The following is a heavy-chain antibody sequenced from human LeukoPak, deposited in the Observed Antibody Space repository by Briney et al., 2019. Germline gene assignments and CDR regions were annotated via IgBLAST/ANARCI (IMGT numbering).Heavy chain of an antibody. D-gene: IGHD3-3*01. J-gene: IGHJ4*02. Sequence: GGSLRLSCTPSGFTFSRHGMHWVRQAPGKGLEWVAIISNDGSRKYYAHSVEGRFTISRDNSKNTLYLQMDSLRAEDTAVYYCARDRAWNYFDYWGQGTLVTVSS. CDR1: GFTFSRHG. V-gene: IGHV3-30*03. CDR3: ARDRAWNYFDY. CDR2: ISNDGSRK.